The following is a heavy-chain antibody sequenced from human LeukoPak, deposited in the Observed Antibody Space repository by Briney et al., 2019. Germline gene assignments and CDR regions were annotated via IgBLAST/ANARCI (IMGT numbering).Heavy chain of an antibody. V-gene: IGHV1-2*02. CDR2: INPNDGDT. CDR1: GYTFTDYY. CDR3: ARANFLYCSSSTCLFDY. D-gene: IGHD2-2*01. J-gene: IGHJ4*02. Sequence: ASVKVSCKASGYTFTDYYMHRVRQAPGQGFEWMGWINPNDGDTNYAQKFQGRVTMTRDTSINTAHMEASRLRSDDTAVYYCARANFLYCSSSTCLFDYWGQGTLVTVSS.